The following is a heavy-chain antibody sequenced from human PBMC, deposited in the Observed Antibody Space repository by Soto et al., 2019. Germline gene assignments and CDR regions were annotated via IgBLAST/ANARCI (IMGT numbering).Heavy chain of an antibody. CDR3: ARVHTRSVVVVDRYFDY. CDR1: GYTFTIYG. Sequence: GASVKVSCKASGYTFTIYGIIWVRQAPGQGLEWMGWISAYNGNTNYAQKLQGRVTMTTDTSTSTAYMELRSLRSDDTAVYYCARVHTRSVVVVDRYFDYWGQGTLVTVSS. CDR2: ISAYNGNT. V-gene: IGHV1-18*01. J-gene: IGHJ4*02. D-gene: IGHD2-15*01.